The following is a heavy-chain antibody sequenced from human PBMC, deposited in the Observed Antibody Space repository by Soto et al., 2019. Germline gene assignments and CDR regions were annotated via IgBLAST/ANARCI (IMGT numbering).Heavy chain of an antibody. J-gene: IGHJ4*02. CDR1: GFTFSSYV. D-gene: IGHD5-18*01. Sequence: QVQLVESGGGVVQPGRSLRLSCAASGFTFSSYVMHWVRQAPGKGLEWVAVISYDGSNKYYADSVKGRFTISRDNSKNTLYLQMNSLRAEDTAVYYCARGSSSGDTASLDYWGQGTLVTVSS. CDR2: ISYDGSNK. CDR3: ARGSSSGDTASLDY. V-gene: IGHV3-30-3*01.